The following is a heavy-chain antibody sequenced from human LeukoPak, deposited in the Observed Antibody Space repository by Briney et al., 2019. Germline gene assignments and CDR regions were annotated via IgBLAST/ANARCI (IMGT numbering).Heavy chain of an antibody. CDR3: AREGVTKYYFDY. D-gene: IGHD4-11*01. CDR1: GGSITSSPYY. J-gene: IGHJ4*02. Sequence: PSETLSLTCTVSGGSITSSPYYGVWIRQPPGKGLEWIGTIHYSGNTYYSPSLKSRVTISVDTSKNQVSLRLSSVTAADTAVYYCAREGVTKYYFDYWGQGNLVTVSS. CDR2: IHYSGNT. V-gene: IGHV4-39*07.